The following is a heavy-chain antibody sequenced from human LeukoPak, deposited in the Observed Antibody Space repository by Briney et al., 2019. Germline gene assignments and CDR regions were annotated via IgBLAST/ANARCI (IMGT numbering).Heavy chain of an antibody. J-gene: IGHJ4*02. D-gene: IGHD5-18*01. CDR3: ARDLFSYGANQDDF. CDR1: GFTVSTNY. V-gene: IGHV3-7*01. Sequence: GGSLRLSCAASGFTVSTNYMSWVRQAPGKGLEWVANINQDGSDKYYVDSVKGRFTISRDNAERSLYLQMNSLRAEDTAVYYCARDLFSYGANQDDFWGQGTLVTVSS. CDR2: INQDGSDK.